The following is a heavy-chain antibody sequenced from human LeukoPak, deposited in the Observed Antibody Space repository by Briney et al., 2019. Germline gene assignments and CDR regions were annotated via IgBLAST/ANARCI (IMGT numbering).Heavy chain of an antibody. Sequence: KPSETLSLTCAVSGGSISSSNWWSWVRQPPGKGLEWIGEIYHSGSTNYNPSLKSRVTISVDKSKNQFSLKLSSVTAADTAVYYCARSITGTDDDDDYWGQGTLVTVSS. CDR1: GGSISSSNW. CDR2: IYHSGST. V-gene: IGHV4-4*02. CDR3: ARSITGTDDDDDY. J-gene: IGHJ4*02. D-gene: IGHD1-20*01.